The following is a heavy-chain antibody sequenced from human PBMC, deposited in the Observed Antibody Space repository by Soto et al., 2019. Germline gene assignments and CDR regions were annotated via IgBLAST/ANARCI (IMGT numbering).Heavy chain of an antibody. CDR1: GFSFSTYP. D-gene: IGHD4-17*01. CDR3: AKILSTVTTYYYGMDA. V-gene: IGHV3-23*01. CDR2: ISGSGDKT. Sequence: PEGSLRLSCAASGFSFSTYPMVWVRQAPGKRLEAVSSISGSGDKTYYKDSVKGRFTISRDNSKNTVDLQMNSLRPEDTAVYYCAKILSTVTTYYYGMDAWGQGTTVTISS. J-gene: IGHJ6*02.